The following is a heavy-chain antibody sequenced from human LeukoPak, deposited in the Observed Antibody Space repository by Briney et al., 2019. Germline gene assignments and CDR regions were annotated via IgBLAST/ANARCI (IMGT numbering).Heavy chain of an antibody. V-gene: IGHV1-2*02. CDR2: TNPNSGGT. J-gene: IGHJ5*02. CDR1: GYTFTGYY. Sequence: ASVKVSCKASGYTFTGYYMHWVRQAPGQGLEWMGWTNPNSGGTNYAQKFQGRVTMTRDTSISSAYMELSRLRSDDTAVYYCVRGDNWNDDVDWFDPWGQGTLVTVSS. CDR3: VRGDNWNDDVDWFDP. D-gene: IGHD1-1*01.